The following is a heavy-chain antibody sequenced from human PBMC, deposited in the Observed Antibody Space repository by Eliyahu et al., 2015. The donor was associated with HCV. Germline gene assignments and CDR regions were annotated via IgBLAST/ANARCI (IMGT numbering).Heavy chain of an antibody. J-gene: IGHJ4*02. CDR2: IYYSGST. Sequence: CTVSGGSISSGGYYWSWIRQHPGKGLEWIGYIYYSGSTYYNPSLKSLVTISVDTSKNQFSLKLSSVTAADTAVYYCARRAEDRSFDYWGQGTLVTVSS. V-gene: IGHV4-31*01. CDR3: ARRAEDRSFDY. CDR1: GGSISSGGYY. D-gene: IGHD2-15*01.